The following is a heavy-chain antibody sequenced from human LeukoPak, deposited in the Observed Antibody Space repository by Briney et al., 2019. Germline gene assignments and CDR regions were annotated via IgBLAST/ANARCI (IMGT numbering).Heavy chain of an antibody. CDR3: ARDSLTMVRGVRGYYMDV. Sequence: SETLSLTCTVSGGSISSYYWSWIRQPPGKGLEWIGYIYYSGSTNYNPSLKSRVTISVDTSKNQFSLKLSSVTAADTAVYYCARDSLTMVRGVRGYYMDVWGKGTTVTVSS. J-gene: IGHJ6*03. CDR2: IYYSGST. CDR1: GGSISSYY. D-gene: IGHD3-10*01. V-gene: IGHV4-59*12.